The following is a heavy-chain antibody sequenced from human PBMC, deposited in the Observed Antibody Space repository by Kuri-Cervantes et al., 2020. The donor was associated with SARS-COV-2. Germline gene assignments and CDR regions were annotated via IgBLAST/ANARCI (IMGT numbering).Heavy chain of an antibody. D-gene: IGHD6-6*01. CDR3: ARYLGSSSQDDY. Sequence: ASVKVSCKASGYTFTGYYMHWVRQAPGQGLEWMGWINPNSGGTNYAQKFQGRVTMTRDTSISTAYMELSRLRSDGTAVYFCARYLGSSSQDDYRGQGTLVTVSS. V-gene: IGHV1-2*02. CDR1: GYTFTGYY. CDR2: INPNSGGT. J-gene: IGHJ4*02.